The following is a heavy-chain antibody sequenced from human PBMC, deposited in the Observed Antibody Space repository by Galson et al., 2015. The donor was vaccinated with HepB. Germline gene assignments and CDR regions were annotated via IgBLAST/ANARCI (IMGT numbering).Heavy chain of an antibody. V-gene: IGHV3-33*01. D-gene: IGHD2-15*01. CDR1: GFTFSSYG. CDR3: ARALHCSGGSCYSAAFDI. J-gene: IGHJ3*02. Sequence: SLRLSCAASGFTFSSYGMHWVRQAPGKGLEWVAVIWYDGSNKYYADSVKGRFTISRDNSKNTLYLQMNSLRAEDTAVYYCARALHCSGGSCYSAAFDIWGQGTMVTVSS. CDR2: IWYDGSNK.